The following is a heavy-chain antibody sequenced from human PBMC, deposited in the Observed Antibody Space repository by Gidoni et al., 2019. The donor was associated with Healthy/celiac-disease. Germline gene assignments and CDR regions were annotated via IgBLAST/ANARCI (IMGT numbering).Heavy chain of an antibody. CDR1: GFPFSSYG. CDR2: IWYDGSNK. J-gene: IGHJ5*02. Sequence: QVQLVESGGGVVQPGRSLRLSCAASGFPFSSYGMHWGRQAPGKGLGWVAVIWYDGSNKYYADSVKGRFTISRDNSKNTLYLQMNSLRAEDTAVYYCARDRYSGSYQTYNWFDPWGQGTLVTVSS. V-gene: IGHV3-33*01. CDR3: ARDRYSGSYQTYNWFDP. D-gene: IGHD1-26*01.